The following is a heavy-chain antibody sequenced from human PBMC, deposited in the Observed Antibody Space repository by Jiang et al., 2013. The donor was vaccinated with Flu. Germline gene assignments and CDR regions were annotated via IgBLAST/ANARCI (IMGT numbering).Heavy chain of an antibody. Sequence: QSGAEVKKPGASLNISCKASGYIFNGYYLHWVRQAPGQGLEWMGWINPYTGATKYAENFQDRVTMTRDTSTTTAYMELRSLGSDDMAIYFCARDHVVLTGRPLDFWGQGTLVTVSS. J-gene: IGHJ4*02. CDR3: ARDHVVLTGRPLDF. D-gene: IGHD3-9*01. CDR2: INPYTGAT. CDR1: GYIFNGYY. V-gene: IGHV1-2*02.